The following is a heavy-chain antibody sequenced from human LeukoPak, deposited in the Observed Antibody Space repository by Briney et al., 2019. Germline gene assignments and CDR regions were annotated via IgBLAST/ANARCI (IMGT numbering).Heavy chain of an antibody. CDR1: GFTFSSYA. J-gene: IGHJ4*02. Sequence: PGGSLRLSCAASGFTFSSYAMHWVRQAPGKGLEWVAVISYDGSNKYYADSVKGRFTISRDNSKNTLYLQMNSLRAEDTAVYYCAKGRSAYDNFDYWGQGTLVTVSS. D-gene: IGHD5-12*01. CDR2: ISYDGSNK. V-gene: IGHV3-30-3*01. CDR3: AKGRSAYDNFDY.